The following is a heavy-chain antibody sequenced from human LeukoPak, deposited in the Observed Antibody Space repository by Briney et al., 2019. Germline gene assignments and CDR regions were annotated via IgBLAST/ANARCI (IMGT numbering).Heavy chain of an antibody. CDR2: IYHSGST. CDR3: ARDCSGGSCYSFDY. V-gene: IGHV4-4*02. D-gene: IGHD2-15*01. J-gene: IGHJ4*02. CDR1: GGSISSSNW. Sequence: SETLSLTCAVSGGSISSSNWWSWVRQPPGKGLEWIGEIYHSGSTNYNPSLKGRVTISVDKSKNQFSLKLSSVTAADTAVYYCARDCSGGSCYSFDYWGQGTLVTVSS.